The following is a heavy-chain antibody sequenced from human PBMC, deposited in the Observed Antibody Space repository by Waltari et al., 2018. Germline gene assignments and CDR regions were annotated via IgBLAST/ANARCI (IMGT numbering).Heavy chain of an antibody. CDR3: ANQEGPIAVAGPYLDY. CDR1: GFTFSSYA. D-gene: IGHD6-19*01. J-gene: IGHJ4*02. Sequence: EVQLLASGGGLVQPGGSLRLSCAASGFTFSSYAMSWVRTAPGKGLEWVSAISGSGGSTYYADSVKGRFTISRDNSKNTLYLQMNSLRAEDTAVYYCANQEGPIAVAGPYLDYWGQGTLVTVSS. CDR2: ISGSGGST. V-gene: IGHV3-23*01.